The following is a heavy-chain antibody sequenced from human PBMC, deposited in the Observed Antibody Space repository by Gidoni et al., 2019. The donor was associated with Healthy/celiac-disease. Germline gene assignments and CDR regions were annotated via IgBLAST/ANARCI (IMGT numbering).Heavy chain of an antibody. CDR1: GGSISSGGYY. D-gene: IGHD1-26*01. CDR3: ARDSIVGATTRLFDY. Sequence: QVQLQESGPGLVKPSQTLSLTCTVSGGSISSGGYYWSWIRQHPGKGLEWIGYIYYSGSTYYNPSLKSRVTISVDTSKNQFSLKLSSVTAADTAVYYCARDSIVGATTRLFDYWGQGTLVTVSS. J-gene: IGHJ4*02. V-gene: IGHV4-31*03. CDR2: IYYSGST.